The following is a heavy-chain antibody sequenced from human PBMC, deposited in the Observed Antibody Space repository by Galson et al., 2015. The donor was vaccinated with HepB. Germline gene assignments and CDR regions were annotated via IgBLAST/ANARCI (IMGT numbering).Heavy chain of an antibody. Sequence: SLRLSCAASGFTFSSYWMSWVRQAPGKGLEWVSALSESGGNTYYADSVKGRFTISRDNSKNTLYLQVNSPRAEDTAIYYCAKGSGLGWESFDYWGQGILVSVSS. CDR3: AKGSGLGWESFDY. D-gene: IGHD1-26*01. CDR2: LSESGGNT. J-gene: IGHJ4*02. V-gene: IGHV3-23*01. CDR1: GFTFSSYW.